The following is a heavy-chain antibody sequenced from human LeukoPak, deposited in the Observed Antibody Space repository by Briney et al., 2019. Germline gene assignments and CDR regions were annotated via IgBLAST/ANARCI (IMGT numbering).Heavy chain of an antibody. J-gene: IGHJ6*02. CDR2: MNPNSGNT. CDR3: ARGLVTTYSSSWHYYYYGMDV. D-gene: IGHD6-13*01. Sequence: ASVKVSCKASGYTFTSYDINWVRQATGQGLEWMGWMNPNSGNTGYAQKFQGRVTMTRNTSISTAYMELSSLRSEDTAVYYCARGLVTTYSSSWHYYYYGMDVWGQGTTVTVSS. CDR1: GYTFTSYD. V-gene: IGHV1-8*01.